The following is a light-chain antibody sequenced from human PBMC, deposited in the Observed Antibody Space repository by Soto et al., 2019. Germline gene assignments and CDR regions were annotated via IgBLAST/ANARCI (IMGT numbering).Light chain of an antibody. CDR2: AAS. Sequence: DIQMTQSPSSLSASVGDRVTITCRASQSISSYLNWYQQKPGKAPKLLIYAASSLQSGVPSRFSGRGSGTDFTLTISSLQPEDFATYYCQQSYSTPPNYTFGQGTKLEIK. CDR1: QSISSY. J-gene: IGKJ2*01. V-gene: IGKV1-39*01. CDR3: QQSYSTPPNYT.